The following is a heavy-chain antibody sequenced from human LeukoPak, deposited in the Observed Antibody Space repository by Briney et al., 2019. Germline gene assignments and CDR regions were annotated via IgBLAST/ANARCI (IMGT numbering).Heavy chain of an antibody. CDR2: ISSNSRYI. J-gene: IGHJ6*04. D-gene: IGHD3-10*02. Sequence: GGSLRLPCAASGFTFSTYSMNWVRQAPGKGLEWVSSISSNSRYIYYADSMRSRFTISRDNAKNSLYLQMNSLKPEDTAVYYCAELGITMIGGVWGKGTTVTISS. CDR3: AELGITMIGGV. V-gene: IGHV3-21*06. CDR1: GFTFSTYS.